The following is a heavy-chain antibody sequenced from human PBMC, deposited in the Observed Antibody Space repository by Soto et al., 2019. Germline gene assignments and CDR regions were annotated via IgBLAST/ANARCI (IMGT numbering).Heavy chain of an antibody. CDR2: ISAYNGNT. D-gene: IGHD4-17*01. J-gene: IGHJ6*02. CDR1: GFTFTSYG. V-gene: IGHV1-18*01. CDR3: AKGGGDPDGMDV. Sequence: QVQLVQSGAEVKKPGASVKVSCKASGFTFTSYGISWVRQAPGQGLEWMGGISAYNGNTNNAQKLQGRVTMTTDTSTNTAYRDLRSQETDVTAVYYCAKGGGDPDGMDVWGQGTTVTVSS.